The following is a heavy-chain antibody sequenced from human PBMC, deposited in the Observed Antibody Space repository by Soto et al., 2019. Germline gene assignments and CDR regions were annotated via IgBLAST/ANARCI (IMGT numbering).Heavy chain of an antibody. CDR2: IYYSGST. CDR1: GGSVSSGSYY. J-gene: IGHJ4*02. Sequence: QVQLQESGPGLVKPSETLSLTCTVSGGSVSSGSYYWSWIRQPPGKGLEWIGYIYYSGSTNYNPSLKSRVTISVDTSKNQFSLKLSSVTAADTAVYYCARDRFGYGGLGVWGQGTLVTVSS. D-gene: IGHD3-10*01. V-gene: IGHV4-61*01. CDR3: ARDRFGYGGLGV.